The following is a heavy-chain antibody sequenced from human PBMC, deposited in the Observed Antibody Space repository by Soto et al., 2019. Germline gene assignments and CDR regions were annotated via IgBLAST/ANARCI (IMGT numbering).Heavy chain of an antibody. D-gene: IGHD2-15*01. J-gene: IGHJ4*02. CDR2: ISAYNGHT. Sequence: QVQLVQSGAEVKKPGASVKVSCKASGYTFTSYGISWVRQAPGQGFKWMGWISAYNGHTNYAQKLQGRVTMTTETSTSTAYMQLRSLRAADTAVYYCARSLSGDITHFDYWGQGTLVTVCS. CDR3: ARSLSGDITHFDY. V-gene: IGHV1-18*01. CDR1: GYTFTSYG.